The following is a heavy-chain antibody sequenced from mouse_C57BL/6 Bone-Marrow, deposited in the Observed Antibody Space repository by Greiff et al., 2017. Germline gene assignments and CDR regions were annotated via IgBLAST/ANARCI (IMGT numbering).Heavy chain of an antibody. Sequence: VQLQQSGAELVRPGASVKLSCTASGFNIKDDYMHWVKQRPEQGLEWIGWIDPENGDTEYASKFQGKATITADTSSNTAYLPLSSLTSEDTAVYYCTTRQLDHYYAMDYWGQGTSVTVSS. V-gene: IGHV14-4*01. CDR3: TTRQLDHYYAMDY. CDR2: IDPENGDT. CDR1: GFNIKDDY. J-gene: IGHJ4*01. D-gene: IGHD6-1*02.